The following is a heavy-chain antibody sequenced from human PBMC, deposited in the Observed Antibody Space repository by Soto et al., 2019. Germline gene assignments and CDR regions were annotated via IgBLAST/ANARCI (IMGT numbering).Heavy chain of an antibody. J-gene: IGHJ5*02. CDR3: AGALGYCSSTSCYTIEYSSSVWWLDP. V-gene: IGHV4-30-4*01. CDR1: GGSISSGDYY. CDR2: IYYSGST. Sequence: SETLSLTCTVSGGSISSGDYYWSWIRQPPGKGLEWIGYIYYSGSTYYNPSLKSRVTISVDTSKNQFSLKLSSVTAADTAVYYCAGALGYCSSTSCYTIEYSSSVWWLDPWGQGTLVTVSS. D-gene: IGHD2-2*02.